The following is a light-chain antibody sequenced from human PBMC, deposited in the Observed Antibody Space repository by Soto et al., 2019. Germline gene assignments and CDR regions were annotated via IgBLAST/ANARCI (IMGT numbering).Light chain of an antibody. Sequence: QSVLTQPVSVSGSPGQSITISCTGTSSDVGGYNYVSWYQQHPGKAPKLMIYDVSNRPSGVSNRFSGSKSGNTASLTISGLQAEDEADYYCGSSTSSSTHVFGTGTKVTVL. CDR1: SSDVGGYNY. CDR2: DVS. J-gene: IGLJ1*01. CDR3: GSSTSSSTHV. V-gene: IGLV2-14*01.